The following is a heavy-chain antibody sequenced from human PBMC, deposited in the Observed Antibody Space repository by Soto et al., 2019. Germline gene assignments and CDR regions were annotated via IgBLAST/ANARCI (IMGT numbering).Heavy chain of an antibody. V-gene: IGHV4-34*01. Sequence: QVQLQQWGAGLLKPSETLSLTCAVYGGSFSGYYWSWIRQPPGRGLEWIGEINHSGSTNYNPSRKSRVTMSVGASKNQFSLKLSSVTAADTAVYFCARAVGGYDFWSAAYYYYYYMDVWGKGTTVTVSS. CDR1: GGSFSGYY. CDR2: INHSGST. CDR3: ARAVGGYDFWSAAYYYYYYMDV. D-gene: IGHD3-3*01. J-gene: IGHJ6*03.